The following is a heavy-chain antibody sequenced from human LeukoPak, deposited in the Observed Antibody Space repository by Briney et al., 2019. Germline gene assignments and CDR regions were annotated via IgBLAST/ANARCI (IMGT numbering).Heavy chain of an antibody. J-gene: IGHJ4*02. CDR2: INHSGST. CDR3: ARVTGYMIEDYFDY. D-gene: IGHD3-22*01. Sequence: SETLSLTCAVYGGSFSGYYWSWIRQPPGKGLEWIGEINHSGSTNYNPSLKSRVTISVDTSKNQFSLKLSSVTAGDTAIYYCARVTGYMIEDYFDYWGQGTLVTVSS. CDR1: GGSFSGYY. V-gene: IGHV4-34*01.